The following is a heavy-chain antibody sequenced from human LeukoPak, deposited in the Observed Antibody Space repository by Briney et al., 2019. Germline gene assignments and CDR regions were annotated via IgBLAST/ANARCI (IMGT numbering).Heavy chain of an antibody. CDR2: ISAYNGNR. D-gene: IGHD6-19*01. J-gene: IGHJ3*02. CDR1: GYTFTSYG. CDR3: AITAYSSGPIGAFDI. V-gene: IGHV1-18*01. Sequence: ASVKVSCKASGYTFTSYGISWVRQAPGQGLEWMGWISAYNGNRNSVQKLQGRVTMTTDTSTSTAYMELRSLTSDDTAVYYCAITAYSSGPIGAFDIWGQGTMVTVSS.